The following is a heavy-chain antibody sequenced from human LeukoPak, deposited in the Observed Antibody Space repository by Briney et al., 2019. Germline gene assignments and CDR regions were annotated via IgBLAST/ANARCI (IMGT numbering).Heavy chain of an antibody. Sequence: GGSLRLSCAASGFTFSNYYWMSWVRQAPGKGLEWVANIKQDGSVRYYVDSVKGRFTISRDNAKNSLYLQMNSLRAEDTAVYYCARRDFWSGYYTRWGQGALVTVSS. CDR3: ARRDFWSGYYTR. CDR2: IKQDGSVR. D-gene: IGHD3-3*01. V-gene: IGHV3-7*01. J-gene: IGHJ4*02. CDR1: GFTFSNYYW.